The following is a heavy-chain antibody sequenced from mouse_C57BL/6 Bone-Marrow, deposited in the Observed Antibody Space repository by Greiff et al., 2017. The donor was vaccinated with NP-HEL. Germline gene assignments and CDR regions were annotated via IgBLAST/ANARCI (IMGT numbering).Heavy chain of an antibody. CDR3: TRNYYGSQYYFDY. V-gene: IGHV1-5*01. CDR1: GYTFTSYW. Sequence: VQLKQSGTVLARPGASVKMSCKTSGYTFTSYWMHWVKQRPGQGLEWIGAIYPGNSDTSYNQKFKGKAKLTAVTSASTAYMELSSLTNEDSAVYYCTRNYYGSQYYFDYWGQGTTLTVSS. CDR2: IYPGNSDT. D-gene: IGHD1-1*01. J-gene: IGHJ2*01.